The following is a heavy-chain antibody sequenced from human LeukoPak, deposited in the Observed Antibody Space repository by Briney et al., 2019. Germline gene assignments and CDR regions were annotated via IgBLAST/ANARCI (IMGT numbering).Heavy chain of an antibody. CDR1: GDSISSTTYW. CDR3: TRLPLDYSLDH. J-gene: IGHJ4*02. D-gene: IGHD4-11*01. CDR2: MSYVGIT. V-gene: IGHV4-39*01. Sequence: SETLSLTCTVSGDSISSTTYWWGWIRQSPGKGLEWIGSMSYVGITSYNPSLKSRATISVDTSKNQFSLLLSSVTAADTAAYYCTRLPLDYSLDHWGQGTPVSVSS.